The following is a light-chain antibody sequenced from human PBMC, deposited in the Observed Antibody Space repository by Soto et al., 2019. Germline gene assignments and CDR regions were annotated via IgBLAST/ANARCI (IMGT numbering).Light chain of an antibody. Sequence: DIQMTQSPSSLSASVGDRVTITCRASQSISFYLNWYQQKPGKAPNLLIYAASSLQSGVPSRFSSSGSGTDLTLTISSLQPEDFATYYCQQSYSRPLTFGQGTKVEI. CDR1: QSISFY. J-gene: IGKJ1*01. CDR3: QQSYSRPLT. V-gene: IGKV1-39*01. CDR2: AAS.